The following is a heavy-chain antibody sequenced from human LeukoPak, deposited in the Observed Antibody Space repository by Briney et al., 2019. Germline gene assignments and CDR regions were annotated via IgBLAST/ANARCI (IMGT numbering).Heavy chain of an antibody. D-gene: IGHD1-14*01. J-gene: IGHJ4*02. CDR3: AHSEPSFDY. CDR1: GFSLSTSGVG. CDR2: IYWGADK. Sequence: SVPTPVKPTQTLPLTCISSGFSLSTSGVGVGCIRQPPGKALEWLALIYWGADKRYSPSLKSRLTITKDTSKNQVVLTMTTMDPVDTATYYCAHSEPSFDYWGQGTLVTVSS. V-gene: IGHV2-5*02.